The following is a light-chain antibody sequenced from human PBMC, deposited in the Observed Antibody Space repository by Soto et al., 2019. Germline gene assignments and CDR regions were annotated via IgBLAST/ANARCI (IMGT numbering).Light chain of an antibody. CDR1: QSISSW. CDR3: QQYHTWWT. V-gene: IGKV1-5*03. J-gene: IGKJ1*01. CDR2: KAS. Sequence: DIQMTQSPSTLSASVGDRVTITCRASQSISSWLAWYQQKPGKAPKTLIYKASSLESGVPSRFSGSGSGTEVTLTFSSLQPDHVATYYCQQYHTWWTFRQGTKVEI.